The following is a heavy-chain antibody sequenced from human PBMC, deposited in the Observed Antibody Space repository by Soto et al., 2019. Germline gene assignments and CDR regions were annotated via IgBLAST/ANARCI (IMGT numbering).Heavy chain of an antibody. CDR3: ARLPRDIVVVPAATDGLDF. CDR1: GYSFTSYW. J-gene: IGHJ6*02. V-gene: IGHV5-51*01. CDR2: IYPGDSDT. Sequence: PGESLKISCKGSGYSFTSYWIGWVRQMPGKGLEWMGIIYPGDSDTRYSPSFQGQVTISADKSISTAYLQWSSLKASDTAMYYCARLPRDIVVVPAATDGLDFSAQGTTVTVSS. D-gene: IGHD2-2*01.